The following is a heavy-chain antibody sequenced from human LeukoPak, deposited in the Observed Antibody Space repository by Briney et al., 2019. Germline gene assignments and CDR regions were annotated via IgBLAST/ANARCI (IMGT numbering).Heavy chain of an antibody. D-gene: IGHD2-21*01. Sequence: GASVKVSCKASGYNFTTYGMSWLRQAPGEGLEWMGRISADNGYTHFAQKFQGRLTLTTDRSTSTAYMELRSLTSDDTAVYYCARDWPVVIPDHWGQGTLVIVSS. CDR2: ISADNGYT. J-gene: IGHJ4*02. V-gene: IGHV1-18*01. CDR1: GYNFTTYG. CDR3: ARDWPVVIPDH.